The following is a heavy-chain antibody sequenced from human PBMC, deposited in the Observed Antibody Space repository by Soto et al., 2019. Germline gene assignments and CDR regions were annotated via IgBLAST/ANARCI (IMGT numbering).Heavy chain of an antibody. Sequence: EVQLVESGGGLAQPGGSLRLSCAASGFTFSSDAMDWVRQAPGKGLEYVSGISSNGIGTYYASSVKGRFTISRDNSRETVYLQMDSLTPEVMAVYYGARRAVADYYNRVVGGKGTTVTFS. J-gene: IGHJ6*03. V-gene: IGHV3-64*01. CDR2: ISSNGIGT. CDR3: ARRAVADYYNRVV. CDR1: GFTFSSDA.